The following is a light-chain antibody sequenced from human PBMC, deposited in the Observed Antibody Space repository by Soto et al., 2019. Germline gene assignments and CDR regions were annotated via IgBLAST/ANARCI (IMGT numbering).Light chain of an antibody. J-gene: IGLJ3*02. Sequence: QSVLTQSPSASASLGASVKLTCVLSGGHSSYVIAWLQQQPEMGPRYLMKVTSDGSHNKGGGIPDRFSGSSSSSGAERYLTISSLQSDDEAYYYCQTWDTGIQMFGGGTKLTVL. CDR2: VTSDGSH. V-gene: IGLV4-69*01. CDR3: QTWDTGIQM. CDR1: GGHSSYV.